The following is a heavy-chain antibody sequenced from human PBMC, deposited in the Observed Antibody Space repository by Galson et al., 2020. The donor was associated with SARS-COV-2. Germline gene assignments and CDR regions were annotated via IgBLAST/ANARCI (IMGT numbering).Heavy chain of an antibody. Sequence: GGSLRLSCAASGFTFSSYGMHWVRQAPGKGLEWVAFIRYDGSIKYYADSVKGRFTISRDNSKNTLYLQMNSLRAEDTAVYYCAKGLGYCSSTSCPSFDCWGQGTLVTVAS. CDR3: AKGLGYCSSTSCPSFDC. V-gene: IGHV3-30*02. D-gene: IGHD2-2*01. CDR2: IRYDGSIK. CDR1: GFTFSSYG. J-gene: IGHJ4*02.